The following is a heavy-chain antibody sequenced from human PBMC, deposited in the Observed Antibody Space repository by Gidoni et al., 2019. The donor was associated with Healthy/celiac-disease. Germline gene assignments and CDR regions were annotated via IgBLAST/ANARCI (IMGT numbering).Heavy chain of an antibody. CDR1: GFTFSSYS. CDR3: ACYYYDSSGYSYNAFDI. Sequence: EVQLVESGGGLVKPGGSLRLSCAASGFTFSSYSLNWVRQAPGKGLEWVSSISSSSSYIYYADSVKGRFTISRDNAKNSLYLQMNSLRAEDTAVYYCACYYYDSSGYSYNAFDIWGQGTMVTVSS. V-gene: IGHV3-21*01. J-gene: IGHJ3*02. CDR2: ISSSSSYI. D-gene: IGHD3-22*01.